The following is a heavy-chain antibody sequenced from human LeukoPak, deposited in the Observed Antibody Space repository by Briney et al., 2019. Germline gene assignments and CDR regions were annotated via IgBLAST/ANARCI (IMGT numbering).Heavy chain of an antibody. CDR3: TTRRQDGC. J-gene: IGHJ4*02. CDR2: IKSKIDGGTI. Sequence: GGSLRLSCVASGFTFSDAWMSWVRQAPGKGLEWVGRIKSKIDGGTIDYGAPVKGRFTISRDDSGNTLYLQMNSLKTEDTAVYYCTTRRQDGCWGQGTLVTVS. CDR1: GFTFSDAW. V-gene: IGHV3-15*01. D-gene: IGHD6-25*01.